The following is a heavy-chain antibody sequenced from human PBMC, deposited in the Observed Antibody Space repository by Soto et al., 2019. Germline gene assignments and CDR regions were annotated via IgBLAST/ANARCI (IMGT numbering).Heavy chain of an antibody. V-gene: IGHV4-59*08. J-gene: IGHJ6*03. CDR1: GGSISSYY. CDR2: IYYSGST. D-gene: IGHD6-13*01. CDR3: ARHHSGYSSSWFGYYYMDV. Sequence: SETMSLTCTVSGGSISSYYWSWIRQPPGKGLEWIGYIYYSGSTNYNPSLKSRVTISVDTSKNQFSLKLSSVTAADTAVYYCARHHSGYSSSWFGYYYMDVWGKGTTVTVSS.